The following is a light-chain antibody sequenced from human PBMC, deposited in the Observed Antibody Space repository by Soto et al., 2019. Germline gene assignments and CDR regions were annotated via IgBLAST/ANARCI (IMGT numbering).Light chain of an antibody. CDR1: ESIARH. V-gene: IGKV1-39*01. J-gene: IGKJ5*01. Sequence: DIQMTQSPSSLSASVGDRVTITCRASESIARHLNWYQQKPGKAPKLLIYAASSLQNGVASRFRGGGSGRDFTLPISNLQPEDFATYYCHQSYSALSITFGEGTRLEIK. CDR2: AAS. CDR3: HQSYSALSIT.